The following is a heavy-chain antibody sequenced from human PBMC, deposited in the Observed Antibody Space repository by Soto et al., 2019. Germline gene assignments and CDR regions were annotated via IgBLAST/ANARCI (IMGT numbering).Heavy chain of an antibody. D-gene: IGHD1-1*01. J-gene: IGHJ5*02. CDR1: GASISGFY. Sequence: SETLSLTCTVSGASISGFYWSWIRKSAGKGLEWIGRIYATGTTDHNPSLKSRVMMSVDTSKKQFSLKLRSVTAADTAVYYCVRDGTKTLRDWFDPWGQGISVTVSS. CDR3: VRDGTKTLRDWFDP. V-gene: IGHV4-4*07. CDR2: IYATGTT.